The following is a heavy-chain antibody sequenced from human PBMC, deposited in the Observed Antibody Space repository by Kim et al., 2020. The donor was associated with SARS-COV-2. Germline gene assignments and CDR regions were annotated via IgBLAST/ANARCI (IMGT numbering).Heavy chain of an antibody. CDR2: ISTSGDTT. CDR3: TRDMSGCFDY. D-gene: IGHD3-10*01. Sequence: GWSLRLSCAASGFTFSNYEMNWVRQAPGKGLEWLSFISTSGDTTYYADSVKGRFTLSRDNARNSLYLQMNSLRAEDTGVYYCTRDMSGCFDYWGQGTQVTVSS. V-gene: IGHV3-48*03. J-gene: IGHJ4*02. CDR1: GFTFSNYE.